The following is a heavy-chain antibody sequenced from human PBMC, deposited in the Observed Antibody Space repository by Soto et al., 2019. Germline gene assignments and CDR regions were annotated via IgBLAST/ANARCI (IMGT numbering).Heavy chain of an antibody. D-gene: IGHD6-6*01. J-gene: IGHJ6*03. CDR3: AKRGISSEYYYYMDV. CDR2: ISASGGST. Sequence: PGGSLRLSCAASGFTFSSYAMSWVRQAPGKGLEWVSSISASGGSTYYADSVKGRFAIPRDNSKNTLYLQMNSLRAEDTAVYYCAKRGISSEYYYYMDVWGKGTTVTVSS. V-gene: IGHV3-23*01. CDR1: GFTFSSYA.